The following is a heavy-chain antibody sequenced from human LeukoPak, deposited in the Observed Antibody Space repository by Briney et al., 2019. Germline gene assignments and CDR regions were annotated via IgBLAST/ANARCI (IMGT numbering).Heavy chain of an antibody. V-gene: IGHV3-21*01. CDR3: ARVYLPYYYDSSGYDAFDI. D-gene: IGHD3-22*01. CDR2: ISSSSSYI. Sequence: PGGSLRLSCAASGFTFSSYSMNWVRQAPGKGLEWVSSISSSSSYIYYADSVKGRFTISRDNTENSLYLQMNSLRAEDTAVYYCARVYLPYYYDSSGYDAFDIWGQGTMVTVSS. CDR1: GFTFSSYS. J-gene: IGHJ3*02.